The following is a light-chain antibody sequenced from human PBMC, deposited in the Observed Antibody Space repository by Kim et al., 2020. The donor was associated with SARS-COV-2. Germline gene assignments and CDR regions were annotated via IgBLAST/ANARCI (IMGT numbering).Light chain of an antibody. CDR3: QAWDSSTAWV. CDR1: KLGDKY. CDR2: QDS. J-gene: IGLJ3*02. V-gene: IGLV3-1*01. Sequence: VAPGQTASITCSGDKLGDKYACWYQQKPGQAPVLVIYQDSKRPSGIPERFSGSNSGNTATLTISGTQAMDEADYYCQAWDSSTAWVFGGGTQLTVL.